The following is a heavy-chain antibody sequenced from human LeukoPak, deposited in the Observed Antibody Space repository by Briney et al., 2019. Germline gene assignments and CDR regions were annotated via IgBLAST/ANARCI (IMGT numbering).Heavy chain of an antibody. J-gene: IGHJ5*02. D-gene: IGHD3-22*01. CDR3: AKDTQTNYYDSSGYYYGGNWFDP. CDR2: ISWNSGSI. V-gene: IGHV3-9*01. CDR1: GFSFDDYA. Sequence: PGTSLRLSCAASGFSFDDYAMHWVRQAPGKGLEWVSGISWNSGSIGYADSVKGRFTISRDNSKNTLYLQMNSLRAEDTAVYYCAKDTQTNYYDSSGYYYGGNWFDPWGQGTLVTVSS.